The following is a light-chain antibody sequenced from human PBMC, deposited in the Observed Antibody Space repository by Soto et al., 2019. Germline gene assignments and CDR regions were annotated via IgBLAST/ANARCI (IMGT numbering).Light chain of an antibody. Sequence: QSVLTQPASVSGSPGQSITISCTGTSSDVGGYNYVSWYQQHPGKAPKLMIYDVSNRPSGVSNRFSGSKSGNTASLTISGLQADDEADYYCSSYTSSSLLGFGGGTKVTVL. CDR3: SSYTSSSLLG. V-gene: IGLV2-14*01. J-gene: IGLJ2*01. CDR2: DVS. CDR1: SSDVGGYNY.